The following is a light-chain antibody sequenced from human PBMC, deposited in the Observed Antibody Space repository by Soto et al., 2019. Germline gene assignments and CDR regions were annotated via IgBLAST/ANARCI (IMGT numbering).Light chain of an antibody. CDR1: QNIDSF. J-gene: IGKJ1*01. Sequence: DIQMTQSPSTLAASVGDRVTITCRASQNIDSFMAWYQQKPGNAPKLLIYQTSKLGSKVPSRFSGSGSGTEFILTISDLTPDDCATYDCQPYNLGTFGPGTKVDIK. CDR3: QPYNLGT. V-gene: IGKV1-5*03. CDR2: QTS.